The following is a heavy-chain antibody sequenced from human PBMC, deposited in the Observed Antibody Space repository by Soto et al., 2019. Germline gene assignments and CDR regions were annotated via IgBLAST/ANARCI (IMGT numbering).Heavy chain of an antibody. V-gene: IGHV3-53*01. CDR1: GFTVSSNY. Sequence: GGSLRLSYAASGFTVSSNYMSWVRQAPGKGLEWVSVIYSGDTTYYADSVKGRFTTSRDNSKNTLYLQMDSLRAEDTATYYCVKERYGSGSYPYFDYWGQGTPVTVSS. D-gene: IGHD3-10*01. J-gene: IGHJ4*02. CDR2: IYSGDTT. CDR3: VKERYGSGSYPYFDY.